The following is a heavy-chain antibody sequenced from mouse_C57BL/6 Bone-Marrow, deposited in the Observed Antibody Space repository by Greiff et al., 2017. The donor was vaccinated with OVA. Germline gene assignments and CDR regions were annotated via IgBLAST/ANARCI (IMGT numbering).Heavy chain of an antibody. Sequence: DVQLVESGGGLVKPGGSLTLSCAASGFTFSSYAMSWVRQTPEKRLELVATLSDGGSYNYYPDNVTGRFPISSDTARNNLYLQSSHLKSEDTAMDYCARDEGGYPWFAYWGQGTLVTVSA. J-gene: IGHJ3*01. CDR1: GFTFSSYA. D-gene: IGHD2-2*01. CDR3: ARDEGGYPWFAY. CDR2: LSDGGSYN. V-gene: IGHV5-4*01.